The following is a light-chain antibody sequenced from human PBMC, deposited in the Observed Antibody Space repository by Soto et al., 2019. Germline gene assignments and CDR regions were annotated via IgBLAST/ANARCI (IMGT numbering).Light chain of an antibody. J-gene: IGLJ2*01. CDR1: SSDVGSYNF. V-gene: IGLV2-14*03. Sequence: QSVLTQPASVSASPGQSITISCTGTSSDVGSYNFVSWYQQHPGKAPKLMIFDVSVRPSGVSNRFSGSKSGSTASLTISGLQAEDEAHYYCSSYTTASTAIFGGGTKLTVL. CDR2: DVS. CDR3: SSYTTASTAI.